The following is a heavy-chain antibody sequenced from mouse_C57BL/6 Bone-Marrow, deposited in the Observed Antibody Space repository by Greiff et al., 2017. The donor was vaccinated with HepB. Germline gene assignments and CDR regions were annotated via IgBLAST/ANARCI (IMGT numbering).Heavy chain of an antibody. J-gene: IGHJ1*03. Sequence: EVKVVESGGGLVKPGGSLKLSCAASGFTFSSYAMSWVRQTPEKRLEWVATISDGGSYTYYPDNVKGRFTISRDNAKNNLYLQMSHLKSEDTAMYYCARGGVTTLYWYFDVWGTGTTVTVSS. V-gene: IGHV5-4*03. CDR1: GFTFSSYA. D-gene: IGHD2-2*01. CDR3: ARGGVTTLYWYFDV. CDR2: ISDGGSYT.